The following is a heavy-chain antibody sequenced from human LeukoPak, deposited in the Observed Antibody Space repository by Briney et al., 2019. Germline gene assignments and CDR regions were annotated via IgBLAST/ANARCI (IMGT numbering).Heavy chain of an antibody. CDR2: ISYDGSNK. D-gene: IGHD2-2*01. CDR3: ARDVDVWQYQLSTFDY. V-gene: IGHV3-30*04. CDR1: GFTFSSYA. Sequence: PGGSLRLSCAASGFTFSSYAMHWVRQAPGKGLEWVAVISYDGSNKYYADSVKGRFTISRDNSKNTLYLQMNSLRAEDTAVYYCARDVDVWQYQLSTFDYWGQGTLVTVSS. J-gene: IGHJ4*02.